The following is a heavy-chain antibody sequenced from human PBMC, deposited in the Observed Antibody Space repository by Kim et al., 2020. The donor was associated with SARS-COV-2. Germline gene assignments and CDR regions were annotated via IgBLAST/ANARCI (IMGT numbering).Heavy chain of an antibody. Sequence: SVKVSCKASGGTFSSYAISWVRQAPGQGLEWMGGIIPIFGTANYAQKFQGRVTITADESTSTAYMELSSLRSEDTAVYYCAREADIVVVPAAILGGGYYYYGMDVWGQGTTVTVSS. CDR3: AREADIVVVPAAILGGGYYYYGMDV. CDR2: IIPIFGTA. V-gene: IGHV1-69*13. D-gene: IGHD2-2*01. J-gene: IGHJ6*02. CDR1: GGTFSSYA.